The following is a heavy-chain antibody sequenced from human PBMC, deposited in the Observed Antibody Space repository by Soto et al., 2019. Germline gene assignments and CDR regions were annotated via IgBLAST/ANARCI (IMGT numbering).Heavy chain of an antibody. Sequence: SETLSLTCTVSGGSMSGYYWSWIRQPPGKGLEWIGYMYNTGSTVYNPSFKSRVTISVDTSKNQFSLKLNSVTAADTAVYYCARGYPFGRWGQGPLVTVSS. CDR3: ARGYPFGR. CDR1: GGSMSGYY. J-gene: IGHJ4*02. D-gene: IGHD3-3*01. V-gene: IGHV4-59*01. CDR2: MYNTGST.